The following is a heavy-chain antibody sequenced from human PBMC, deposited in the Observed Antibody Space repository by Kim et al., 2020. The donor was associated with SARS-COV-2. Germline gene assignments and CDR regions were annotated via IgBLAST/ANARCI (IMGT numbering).Heavy chain of an antibody. CDR1: GYSFTSYW. CDR3: ARLVRGGMVRGVINRHFDY. J-gene: IGHJ4*02. D-gene: IGHD3-10*01. Sequence: GESLKISCKGSGYSFTSYWIGWVRQMPGKGLEWMGIIYPGDSDTRYSPSFQGQVTISADKSISTAYLQWSSLKASDTAMYYCARLVRGGMVRGVINRHFDYWGQGTLVTVSS. CDR2: IYPGDSDT. V-gene: IGHV5-51*01.